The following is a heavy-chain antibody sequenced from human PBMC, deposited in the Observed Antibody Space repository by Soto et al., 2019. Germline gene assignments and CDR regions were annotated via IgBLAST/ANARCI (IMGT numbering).Heavy chain of an antibody. CDR2: IESGGSA. D-gene: IGHD2-15*01. Sequence: EVQLVETGGGVVQRGVSLTLSCNASGFSVSSTYMSWVRQAPGRGLEWVAVIESGGSAHYADSVKGRFTISRDDPKNIIYLQMHTLRAEDTAVYYCAKDLGPLRLLNYYFYGLDVWGQGTSVTVSS. CDR1: GFSVSSTY. CDR3: AKDLGPLRLLNYYFYGLDV. V-gene: IGHV3-53*02. J-gene: IGHJ6*02.